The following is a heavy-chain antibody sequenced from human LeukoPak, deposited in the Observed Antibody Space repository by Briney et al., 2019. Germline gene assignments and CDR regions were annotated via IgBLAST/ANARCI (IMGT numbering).Heavy chain of an antibody. CDR2: INPNSGGT. CDR1: GHTFTDYY. D-gene: IGHD6-6*01. CDR3: TSGLSIATRPAYYFDY. V-gene: IGHV1-2*02. J-gene: IGHJ4*02. Sequence: GASVKVSCKASGHTFTDYYMHWVRQAPGQGFEWMGWINPNSGGTNYAQKFQGRVTMTRDTSISTAYMELTSLRSDDTAVYYCTSGLSIATRPAYYFDYWGQGTLVTVSS.